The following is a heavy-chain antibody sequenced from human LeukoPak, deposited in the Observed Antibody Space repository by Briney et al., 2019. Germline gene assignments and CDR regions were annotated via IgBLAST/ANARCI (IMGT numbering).Heavy chain of an antibody. CDR3: ARSGYSHSWDY. V-gene: IGHV3-7*03. Sequence: GGSLRLSCAASGFTFSSYWMSWVRQAPGKGLEWVANIREDGGEIHFVDSMKGRFTISRDNAKNSLYLQMNSLRGDDTAVYYCARSGYSHSWDYWGQGTLVIVSS. J-gene: IGHJ4*02. D-gene: IGHD1-26*01. CDR2: IREDGGEI. CDR1: GFTFSSYW.